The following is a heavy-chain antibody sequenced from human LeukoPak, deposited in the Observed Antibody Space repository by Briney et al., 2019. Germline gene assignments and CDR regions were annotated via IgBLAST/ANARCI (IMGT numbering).Heavy chain of an antibody. CDR1: GGSVSDYY. D-gene: IGHD2-2*01. CDR2: IYHTGST. CDR3: ANGLVDI. Sequence: SETLSLTCTISGGSVSDYYWSWIRQSPGKGLEWIGYIYHTGSTSYSPSLKSRVTISADTSQNQFSLKLSSVTAADTAVYYCANGLVDIWGQGTMVTVSS. J-gene: IGHJ3*02. V-gene: IGHV4-59*02.